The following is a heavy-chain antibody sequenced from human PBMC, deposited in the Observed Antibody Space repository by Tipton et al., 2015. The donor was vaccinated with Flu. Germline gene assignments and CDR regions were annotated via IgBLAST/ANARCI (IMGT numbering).Heavy chain of an antibody. J-gene: IGHJ4*02. V-gene: IGHV3-33*01. CDR2: IWYDGSNK. Sequence: QLVQSGGGVVQPGRSLRLSCAASGFIFSTYGMHWVRQAPGKGLEWVAVIWYDGSNKYYADSVKGRFTISRDDSENTLYLQMSSLRVEDTAVYFCASVLSGWYTFWGQGTLVTVSS. D-gene: IGHD6-19*01. CDR3: ASVLSGWYTF. CDR1: GFIFSTYG.